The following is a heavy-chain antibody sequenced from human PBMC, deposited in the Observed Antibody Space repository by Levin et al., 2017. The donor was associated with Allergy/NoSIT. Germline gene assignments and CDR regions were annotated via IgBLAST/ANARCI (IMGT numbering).Heavy chain of an antibody. V-gene: IGHV7-4-1*02. CDR2: INTNTGHP. J-gene: IGHJ4*02. CDR3: ARAYYGDYYFDY. D-gene: IGHD4-17*01. Sequence: ASVKVSCKASGYTFSSYALNWVRQAPGQGLEWMGWINTNTGHPMYAQGFTGRFVFSLDTSVSTTFLQINSLEPEDTAVYFCARAYYGDYYFDYWGQGTLVTVSS. CDR1: GYTFSSYA.